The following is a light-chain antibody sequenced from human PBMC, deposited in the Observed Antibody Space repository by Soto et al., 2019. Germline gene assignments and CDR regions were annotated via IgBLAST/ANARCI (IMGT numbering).Light chain of an antibody. Sequence: QSALTQPRSVSGSPRQSVTISCTGTSSDVGAYNYVSWYQQHPGKAPKLMIYDVSKRPSGVPDRFSGSKSGNTASLTISGLQGEDEADYYCAAWDVSLNGWLFGGGTKLTVL. CDR1: SSDVGAYNY. V-gene: IGLV2-11*01. CDR2: DVS. CDR3: AAWDVSLNGWL. J-gene: IGLJ3*02.